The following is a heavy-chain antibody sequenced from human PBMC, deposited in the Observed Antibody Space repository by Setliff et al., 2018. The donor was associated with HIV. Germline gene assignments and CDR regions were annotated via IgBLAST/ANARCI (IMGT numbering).Heavy chain of an antibody. CDR1: GGSISSYF. CDR2: IYRSGST. CDR3: ASDSEITLGPQGYYYYGLDV. V-gene: IGHV4-39*07. J-gene: IGHJ6*02. Sequence: PSETLSLTCTVSGGSISSYFWGWVRQPPGKGLEWIGNIYRSGSTYYYNPSLKSRVTMSVDTSKNQFSMKLSSVTAADTAVYYCASDSEITLGPQGYYYYGLDVWGQGTTVTVSS. D-gene: IGHD3-10*01.